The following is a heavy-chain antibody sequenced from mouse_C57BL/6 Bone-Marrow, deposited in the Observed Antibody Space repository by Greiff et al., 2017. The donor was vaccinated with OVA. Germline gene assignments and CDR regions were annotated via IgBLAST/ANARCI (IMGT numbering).Heavy chain of an antibody. J-gene: IGHJ4*01. Sequence: VQLQQSGPGLVKPSQSLSLTCSVPGYSITSGYYWNWIRQFPGNKLEWMGYISYDGSNNYNPSLKNRISITRDTSKNQFFLKLNSVTTEDTATYYCASYGDYWGQGTSVTVSS. V-gene: IGHV3-6*01. CDR3: ASYGDY. CDR2: ISYDGSN. CDR1: GYSITSGYY. D-gene: IGHD1-1*01.